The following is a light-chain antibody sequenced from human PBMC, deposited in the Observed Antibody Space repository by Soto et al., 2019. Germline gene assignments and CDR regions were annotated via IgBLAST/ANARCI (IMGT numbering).Light chain of an antibody. J-gene: IGKJ3*01. Sequence: EIVLTQSPGTLSLSPGERATLSCRASQSVSVNSLAWYQQKGGQAPRLLIYAASTRATGVPDRFSGSGSGTDFALTISRLETEDFAVYYCQQYGVSPFTFGPGTKVDIK. CDR3: QQYGVSPFT. V-gene: IGKV3-20*01. CDR2: AAS. CDR1: QSVSVNS.